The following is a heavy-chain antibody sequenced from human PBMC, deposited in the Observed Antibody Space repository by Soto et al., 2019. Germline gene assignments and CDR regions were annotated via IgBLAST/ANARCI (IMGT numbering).Heavy chain of an antibody. D-gene: IGHD3-10*02. J-gene: IGHJ2*01. Sequence: PGKGLEWIAYIHDGGSTNYNPSLKSRVTISIDTSKNQFSRKLSSVTAADTAVFFFQAEDGIRDVRSVSAFLLNRSSDL. V-gene: IGHV4-59*08. CDR3: QAEDGIRDVRSVSAFLLNRSSDL. CDR2: IHDGGST.